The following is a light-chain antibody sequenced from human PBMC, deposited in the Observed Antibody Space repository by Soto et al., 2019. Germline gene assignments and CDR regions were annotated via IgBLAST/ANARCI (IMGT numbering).Light chain of an antibody. CDR1: QSVSSNF. CDR3: QQYGTSPPT. CDR2: GAS. V-gene: IGKV3-20*01. Sequence: EIVLTQSPGTLSLSPGERATLSCKASQSVSSNFLAWYQRKPGHAPRLLIYGASYRATDIPYRISGSGSGTDFILTIARLEPEDFAEYYCQQYGTSPPTFGQGTKVEI. J-gene: IGKJ1*01.